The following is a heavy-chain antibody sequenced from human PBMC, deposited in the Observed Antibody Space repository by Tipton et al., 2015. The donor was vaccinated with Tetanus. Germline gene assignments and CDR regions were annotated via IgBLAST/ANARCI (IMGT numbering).Heavy chain of an antibody. CDR1: GYTFTHYG. J-gene: IGHJ5*02. CDR2: ISASNANA. D-gene: IGHD3/OR15-3a*01. CDR3: ARGRGLGPHEYFEH. Sequence: QLVQSGAEVKKPGASVKVSCKASGYTFTHYGVNWVRQAPGQGLEWMGWISASNANANYAEKFQGRLTMTTDGARATVSMDLRSVRDGATAGFYGARGRGLGPHEYFEHWGPGTLVTVSS. V-gene: IGHV1-18*04.